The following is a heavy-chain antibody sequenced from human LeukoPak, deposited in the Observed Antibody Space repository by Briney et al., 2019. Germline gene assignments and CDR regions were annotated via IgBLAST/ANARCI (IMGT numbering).Heavy chain of an antibody. CDR1: GGSISSGGYY. CDR3: AGNEYQLFNDY. V-gene: IGHV4-30-2*01. J-gene: IGHJ4*02. Sequence: SETLSLTCTVSGGSISSGGYYWSWIRQPPGKGLEWIGYIYHSGSTYYNPSLRSRVTISVDRSKNQFSLKLSSVTAADTAVYYCAGNEYQLFNDYWGQGTLVTVSS. CDR2: IYHSGST. D-gene: IGHD2-2*01.